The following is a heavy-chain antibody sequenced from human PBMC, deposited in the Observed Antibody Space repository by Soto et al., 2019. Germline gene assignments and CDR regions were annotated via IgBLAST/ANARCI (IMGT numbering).Heavy chain of an antibody. D-gene: IGHD1-1*01. CDR2: VFPIFGTT. CDR1: GGTFKNYL. Sequence: QVQLVQSGAEVKKPGSSVKVSCQASGGTFKNYLFSWVRQAPGQGLEWMGGVFPIFGTTNYAQRFQGRVTSTADASTSTVYMELSGLTSEDTAVYFCARDLEFRDGNISHFDYWGQGTLVTVSS. V-gene: IGHV1-69*01. J-gene: IGHJ4*02. CDR3: ARDLEFRDGNISHFDY.